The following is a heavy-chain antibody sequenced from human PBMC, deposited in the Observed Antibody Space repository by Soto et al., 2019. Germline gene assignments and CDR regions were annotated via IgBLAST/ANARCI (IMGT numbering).Heavy chain of an antibody. J-gene: IGHJ5*02. CDR2: ISYDGSNK. CDR3: ARDYYDSSGYYFGWFDP. V-gene: IGHV3-30-3*01. Sequence: QVQLVESGGGVVQPGRSLRLSCAASGFTFSSYAMHWVRQAPGKGLEWVAVISYDGSNKYYADSVKGRFTISRDNSKNTLYLQMNSLRAEDTVVYYCARDYYDSSGYYFGWFDPWGQGTLVTVSS. D-gene: IGHD3-22*01. CDR1: GFTFSSYA.